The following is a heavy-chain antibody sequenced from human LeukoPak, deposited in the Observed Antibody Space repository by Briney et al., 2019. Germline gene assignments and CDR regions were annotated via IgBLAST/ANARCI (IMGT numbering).Heavy chain of an antibody. CDR1: GYSISSGYY. V-gene: IGHV4-38-2*01. D-gene: IGHD3-3*01. CDR3: ARVGFWSGYATLYYFDY. Sequence: SETLPLTCAVSGYSISSGYYWGWIRQPPGKGLEWIGSIYHSGSTYYNPSLKSRVTLSVDTSNNQFSLKLSSVTAADTAVYYCARVGFWSGYATLYYFDYWGQGTLVTVSS. J-gene: IGHJ4*02. CDR2: IYHSGST.